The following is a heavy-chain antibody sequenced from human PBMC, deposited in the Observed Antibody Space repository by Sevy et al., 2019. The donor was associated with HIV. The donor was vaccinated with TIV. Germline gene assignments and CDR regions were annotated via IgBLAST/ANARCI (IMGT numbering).Heavy chain of an antibody. CDR3: ARPRANYVDHYFFYAMDV. CDR1: GFALSNYYA. J-gene: IGHJ6*02. CDR2: ISYDGSDK. Sequence: GGSLILSCAASGFALSNYYAMHWVRQAPGKGLEWVALISYDGSDKYYADSVKGRFTISRDNFKNTLYLQMNSLPTEDTAVYYCARPRANYVDHYFFYAMDVWGQGTTVTVSS. D-gene: IGHD4-17*01. V-gene: IGHV3-30-3*01.